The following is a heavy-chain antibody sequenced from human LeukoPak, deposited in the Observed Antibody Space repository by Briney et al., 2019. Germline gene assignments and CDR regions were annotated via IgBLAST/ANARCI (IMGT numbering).Heavy chain of an antibody. CDR3: ASPETGGFFDY. CDR1: GFTFSSHW. Sequence: PGGSLRLSRVASGFTFSSHWVHWVRHVPGKGLVWVSRINGDGSSTNYADSVKGRFTISRDNAKNTLYLQMNSLTIEDTAVYYCASPETGGFFDYWGQGTLVTVAS. D-gene: IGHD7-27*01. J-gene: IGHJ4*02. CDR2: INGDGSST. V-gene: IGHV3-74*01.